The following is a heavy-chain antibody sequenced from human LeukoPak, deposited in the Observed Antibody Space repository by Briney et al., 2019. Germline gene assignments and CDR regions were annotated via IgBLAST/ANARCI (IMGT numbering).Heavy chain of an antibody. J-gene: IGHJ4*02. CDR3: ARGYGDYRFDN. Sequence: SETLSLTCAVYGGSFSGYYWSWIRQPPGKGLEWIGEINHSGSTNYNPSLKSRVTISADTSKNQFSLRLSSVIAADTAVYYCARGYGDYRFDNWGQGTLVTVSS. CDR2: INHSGST. CDR1: GGSFSGYY. V-gene: IGHV4-34*01. D-gene: IGHD4-17*01.